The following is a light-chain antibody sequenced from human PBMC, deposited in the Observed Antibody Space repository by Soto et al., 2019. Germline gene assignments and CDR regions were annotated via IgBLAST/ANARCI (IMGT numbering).Light chain of an antibody. CDR1: QSISSC. Sequence: DIQMTQSPSTLSASVGDRVTITCRASQSISSCLAWYQQKPGKAPKLLIYKASSLEGGVPSRFSGSGSGTAFTLTISSLQPADFATYYSQQYNSYSWTFGQGTKVQIK. CDR3: QQYNSYSWT. J-gene: IGKJ1*01. V-gene: IGKV1-5*03. CDR2: KAS.